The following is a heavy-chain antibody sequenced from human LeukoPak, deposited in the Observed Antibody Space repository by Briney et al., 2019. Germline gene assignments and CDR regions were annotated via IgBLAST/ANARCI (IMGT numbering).Heavy chain of an antibody. V-gene: IGHV3-33*01. CDR1: GFNFRNYG. D-gene: IGHD2-2*01. CDR3: ARDRACSSTSCFPYYYYGMDV. J-gene: IGHJ6*02. Sequence: GKSLRLSCAASGFNFRNYGMHWVRQAPGKGLEWVAVIWYDGSNKYYVDSVKGRFTISRDNSKNTLYLQMNSLRAEDTAVYYCARDRACSSTSCFPYYYYGMDVWGQGTTVTVSS. CDR2: IWYDGSNK.